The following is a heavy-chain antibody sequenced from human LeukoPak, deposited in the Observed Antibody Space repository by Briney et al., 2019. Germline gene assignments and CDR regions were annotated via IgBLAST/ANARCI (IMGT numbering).Heavy chain of an antibody. CDR1: GFTFSSYS. Sequence: GGSLRLSCAASGFTFSSYSMHWVRQAPGKGLEYVSAISNGGTTYYADSVKDRFTISRDNSKNTLSLQMSSLRPEDTAVYYCVQRYSGTYSDYWGQGTLVTVSS. V-gene: IGHV3-64D*06. J-gene: IGHJ4*02. D-gene: IGHD1-26*01. CDR2: ISNGGTT. CDR3: VQRYSGTYSDY.